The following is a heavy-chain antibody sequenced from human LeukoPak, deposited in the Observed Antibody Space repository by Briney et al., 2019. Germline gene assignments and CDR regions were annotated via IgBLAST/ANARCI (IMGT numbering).Heavy chain of an antibody. CDR2: INHSGST. D-gene: IGHD2-2*01. J-gene: IGHJ6*03. CDR3: AREGYPRRYCSSTSCRSGYYYMDV. V-gene: IGHV4-34*01. CDR1: GGFFSGYY. Sequence: PSETLSLTCAVYGGFFSGYYWSWIRQPPGKGLEWIGEINHSGSTNYNPSLKSRVTISVDTSKNQFSLKLSSVTAADTAVYYCAREGYPRRYCSSTSCRSGYYYMDVWGKGTTVTVSS.